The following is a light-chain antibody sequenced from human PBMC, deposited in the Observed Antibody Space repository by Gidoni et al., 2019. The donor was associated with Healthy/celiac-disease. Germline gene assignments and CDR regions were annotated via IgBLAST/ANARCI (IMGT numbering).Light chain of an antibody. Sequence: DIQMTQSPSSLSASVGDRVTITCQASQDISNYLNWYQQKPGKAPKLLIYDASNLETGVPSRFSGSGSGTDFTFTISRLQHEDIATYYCQQYDNPPYTFGQGTKLEIK. CDR3: QQYDNPPYT. V-gene: IGKV1-33*01. CDR1: QDISNY. J-gene: IGKJ2*01. CDR2: DAS.